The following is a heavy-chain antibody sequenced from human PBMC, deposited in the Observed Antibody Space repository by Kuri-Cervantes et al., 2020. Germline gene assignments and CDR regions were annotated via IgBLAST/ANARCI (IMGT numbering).Heavy chain of an antibody. CDR2: INPSGGST. Sequence: ASVKVSCKASGGTFSSYAISWVRQAPGQGLEWMGIINPSGGSTSYAQKFQGRVTMTRDTSTSTVYMELSSLRSEDTAVYYCAREFTGEWYSSGWYPPYYYYGMDVWGQGTTVTVSS. D-gene: IGHD6-19*01. V-gene: IGHV1-46*01. J-gene: IGHJ6*02. CDR3: AREFTGEWYSSGWYPPYYYYGMDV. CDR1: GGTFSSYA.